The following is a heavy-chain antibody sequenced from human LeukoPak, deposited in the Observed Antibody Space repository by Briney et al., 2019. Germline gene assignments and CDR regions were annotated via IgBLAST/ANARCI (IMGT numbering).Heavy chain of an antibody. CDR2: IYYTGNT. J-gene: IGHJ6*02. Sequence: PSETLSLTCAVYGGSSSGYYWSWIRQPPGKGLEWIGNIYYTGNTYYNPSLKSRVTISVDTSKNQFSLKLSSVTAADTAVYYCARGQTTVTLLTYYYGMDVWGQGTTVTVSS. V-gene: IGHV4-34*01. CDR1: GGSSSGYY. CDR3: ARGQTTVTLLTYYYGMDV. D-gene: IGHD4-17*01.